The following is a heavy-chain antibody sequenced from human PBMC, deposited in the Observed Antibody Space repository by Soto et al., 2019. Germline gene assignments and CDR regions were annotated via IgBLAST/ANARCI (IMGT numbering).Heavy chain of an antibody. CDR3: AIRVWGQQLVNFDP. J-gene: IGHJ5*02. Sequence: GASVKVSCKASGYTFNTFGITWVRQAPGQGLEWMGWMNPNSGNTGYAQKFQGRVTMTRNTSISTAYMELSSLRSEDTAVYYCAIRVWGQQLVNFDPWGQGTLVTVSS. CDR2: MNPNSGNT. CDR1: GYTFNTFG. V-gene: IGHV1-8*02. D-gene: IGHD6-13*01.